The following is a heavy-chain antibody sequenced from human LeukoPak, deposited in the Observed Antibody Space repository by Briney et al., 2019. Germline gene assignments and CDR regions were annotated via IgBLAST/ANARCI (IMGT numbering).Heavy chain of an antibody. CDR1: GYTFTGYY. Sequence: ASVKVSCKASGYTFTGYYMHWVRQVPGQGLEWMGRINPNSGGTNYAQKFQGRVTMTRDTSISTAYMELSRLRSDDTAVYYCARGLRDGYCSGGSCYSAIWGQGTLVTVSS. J-gene: IGHJ4*02. CDR2: INPNSGGT. CDR3: ARGLRDGYCSGGSCYSAI. V-gene: IGHV1-2*06. D-gene: IGHD2-15*01.